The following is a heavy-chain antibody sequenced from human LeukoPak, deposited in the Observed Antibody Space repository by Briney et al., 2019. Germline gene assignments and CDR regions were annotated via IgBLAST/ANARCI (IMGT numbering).Heavy chain of an antibody. Sequence: ASVKVSCKASGYTFTSYGISWVRQAPGQGLEWMGWISAYNGNTNYAQKLQGRVTMTTDTSTSTAYMELRSLRSDDTAVYYCARDWYGYSSGWYGDYWGQGTLATVSS. CDR1: GYTFTSYG. CDR2: ISAYNGNT. J-gene: IGHJ4*02. CDR3: ARDWYGYSSGWYGDY. D-gene: IGHD6-19*01. V-gene: IGHV1-18*01.